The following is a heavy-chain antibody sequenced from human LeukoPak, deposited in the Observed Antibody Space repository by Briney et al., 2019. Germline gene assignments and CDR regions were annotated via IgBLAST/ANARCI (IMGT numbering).Heavy chain of an antibody. D-gene: IGHD5-24*01. J-gene: IGHJ4*02. CDR2: IGIDSGNT. CDR1: GFRFSDYS. V-gene: IGHV3-48*01. CDR3: ARDYKYAFDN. Sequence: GGSLRLSCAASGFRFSDYSMNWVRQAPGEELEWISYIGIDSGNTHYADSVKGRFTISGDKAKNSLYLQMHSLRVEDTAVYYCARDYKYAFDNWGQGTLVTVSS.